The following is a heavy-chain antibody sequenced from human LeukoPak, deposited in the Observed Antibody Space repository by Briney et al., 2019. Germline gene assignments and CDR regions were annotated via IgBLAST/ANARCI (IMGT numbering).Heavy chain of an antibody. J-gene: IGHJ5*02. CDR2: ISSSSSYI. CDR1: GFTFSSYS. CDR3: ARDHGYSYGYGDWFDP. Sequence: PGGSLRLSCAASGFTFSSYSMNWVRQAPGKGLEWVSSISSSSSYIYYADSVKGRFTISRDNAKNSLYLQMNSLRAEDTAVYYCARDHGYSYGYGDWFDPWGQGTLVTVSS. V-gene: IGHV3-21*01. D-gene: IGHD5-18*01.